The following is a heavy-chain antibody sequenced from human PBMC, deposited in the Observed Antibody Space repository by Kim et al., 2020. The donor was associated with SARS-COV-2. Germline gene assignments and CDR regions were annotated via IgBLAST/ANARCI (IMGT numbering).Heavy chain of an antibody. V-gene: IGHV1-3*01. J-gene: IGHJ4*02. CDR1: GYTFTSYA. Sequence: ASVKVSCKASGYTFTSYAMHWVRQAPGQRLEWMGWINAGNGNTKYSQKFQGRVTITRDTSASTAYMELSSLRSEDTAVYYCARVGTLPVDTAMYFDYWGQGTLVTVSS. D-gene: IGHD5-18*01. CDR2: INAGNGNT. CDR3: ARVGTLPVDTAMYFDY.